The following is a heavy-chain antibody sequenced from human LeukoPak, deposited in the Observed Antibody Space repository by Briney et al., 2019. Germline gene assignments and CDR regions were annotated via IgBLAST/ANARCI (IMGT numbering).Heavy chain of an antibody. J-gene: IGHJ4*02. Sequence: SVKVSCKASGGTFSSYAISWVRQAPGQGLEWMGGIIPIFGTANYAQKFQGRVTITTDESTSTAYMELRSLRSDDTAVYHCARDRGWDYWGQGTLVTVSS. CDR1: GGTFSSYA. CDR2: IIPIFGTA. V-gene: IGHV1-69*05. CDR3: ARDRGWDY.